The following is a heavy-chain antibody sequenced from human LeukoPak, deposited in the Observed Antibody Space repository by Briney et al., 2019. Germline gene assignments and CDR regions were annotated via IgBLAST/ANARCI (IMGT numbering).Heavy chain of an antibody. V-gene: IGHV1-24*01. CDR1: GYTLTDLS. CDR3: VTDRAIVVAWGFDI. Sequence: ASVKVSCKVSGYTLTDLSMHWVRQAPGKGLEWMGGFDPEHGETINAQKFQGRGTMTEATSTETTYMVLTSQRADDTAVCYCVTDRAIVVAWGFDIWGQGTMVTVSS. J-gene: IGHJ3*02. CDR2: FDPEHGET. D-gene: IGHD3-22*01.